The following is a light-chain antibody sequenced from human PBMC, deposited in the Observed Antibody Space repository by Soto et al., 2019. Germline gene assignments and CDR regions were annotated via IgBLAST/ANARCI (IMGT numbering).Light chain of an antibody. CDR1: QSISSY. CDR3: LQHNSYPT. J-gene: IGKJ4*01. CDR2: DAS. Sequence: DIQMTQSPSSLSASVGDRVTITCRASQSISSYLNWYQQKPGKAPKLLIYDASNLETGVPSRFSGSGSGTEFTLTISSLQPEDFATYYCLQHNSYPTFGGGTKVDI. V-gene: IGKV1-17*01.